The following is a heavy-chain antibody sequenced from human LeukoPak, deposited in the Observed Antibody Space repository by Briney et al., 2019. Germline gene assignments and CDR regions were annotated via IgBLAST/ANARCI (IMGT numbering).Heavy chain of an antibody. CDR3: ARLPQLWGGLMEFDS. CDR1: GVSISSSSDF. J-gene: IGHJ4*02. V-gene: IGHV4-39*01. CDR2: IFYGGSA. D-gene: IGHD2-8*01. Sequence: SETLSLTCTVSGVSISSSSDFWGWIRQPPGKGLDWIGSIFYGGSALYNEPLRSRVTISLDASKNQISLHLSSVTAADTAVYYCARLPQLWGGLMEFDSWGQGTLVTVSS.